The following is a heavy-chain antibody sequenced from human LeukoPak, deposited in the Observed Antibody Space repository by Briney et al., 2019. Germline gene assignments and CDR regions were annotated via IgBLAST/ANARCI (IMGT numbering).Heavy chain of an antibody. D-gene: IGHD3-16*01. V-gene: IGHV1-2*06. CDR1: GYTFTGYY. CDR2: INPNSGGT. CDR3: ARGGGIDFRFGYDY. Sequence: ASVKVSCKASGYTFTGYYMHWVRQAPGQGLEWMGRINPNSGGTNYAQKFQGRVTMTRDTSISTAYMELSRQRSDDTAVYYCARGGGIDFRFGYDYWGQGTLVTVSS. J-gene: IGHJ4*02.